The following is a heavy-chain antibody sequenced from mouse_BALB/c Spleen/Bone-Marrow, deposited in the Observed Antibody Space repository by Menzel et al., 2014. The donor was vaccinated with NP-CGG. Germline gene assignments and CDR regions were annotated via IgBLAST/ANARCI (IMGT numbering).Heavy chain of an antibody. V-gene: IGHV1-4*01. CDR2: INPNSDYT. J-gene: IGHJ3*01. CDR3: AREVYGSWFAY. CDR1: GYTLPYYT. Sequence: SGAELARPGASVKMSCKASGYTLPYYTMYWVKPRPGQGLECIGYINPNSDYTNYNQKFKDKATLTADKSSSTAYMQLSSLTSEDSAVYYCAREVYGSWFAYWGQGTLVTVSA. D-gene: IGHD2-2*01.